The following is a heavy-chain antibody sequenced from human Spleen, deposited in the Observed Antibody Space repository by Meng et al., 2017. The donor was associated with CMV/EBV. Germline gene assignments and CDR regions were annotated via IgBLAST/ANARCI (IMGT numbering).Heavy chain of an antibody. CDR2: ISGSGGRT. J-gene: IGHJ4*02. Sequence: FNDYAMTWIRQSPTKGLDWVSAISGSGGRTYYADSVKGRFTISRDNSKNTLYLQMNSLRAEDTAIYYCAKPRRLRYLEWLLSPYFDYWGQGTLVTVSS. CDR1: FNDYA. D-gene: IGHD3-3*01. CDR3: AKPRRLRYLEWLLSPYFDY. V-gene: IGHV3-23*01.